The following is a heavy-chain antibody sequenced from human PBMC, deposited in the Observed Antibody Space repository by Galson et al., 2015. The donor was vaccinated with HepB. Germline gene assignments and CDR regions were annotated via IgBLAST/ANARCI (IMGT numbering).Heavy chain of an antibody. Sequence: SVKVSCKASGYTFTSYAMNWVRQAPGQGLEWMGWINTNTGNPTYAQGFTGRFVFSLDTSVSTAYLQISSLKAEDTAVYYCARVHKLRAIKPRDAFDIWGQGTMVTVSS. J-gene: IGHJ3*02. CDR2: INTNTGNP. CDR3: ARVHKLRAIKPRDAFDI. CDR1: GYTFTSYA. D-gene: IGHD2-15*01. V-gene: IGHV7-4-1*02.